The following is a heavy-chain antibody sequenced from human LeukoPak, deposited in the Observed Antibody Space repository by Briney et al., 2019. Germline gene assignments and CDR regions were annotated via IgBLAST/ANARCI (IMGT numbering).Heavy chain of an antibody. J-gene: IGHJ4*02. CDR3: AKDRGGDIDC. V-gene: IGHV3-43*02. Sequence: GGSLRLSCAASGFTFDDYAMHWVRQAPGKGLEWVSLIAGDGSRTYSADSVKGRFTISRDNSKNSLYLQMNSLRTEDTALYYCAKDRGGDIDCWGQGTLVAVSS. CDR2: IAGDGSRT. CDR1: GFTFDDYA. D-gene: IGHD2-21*02.